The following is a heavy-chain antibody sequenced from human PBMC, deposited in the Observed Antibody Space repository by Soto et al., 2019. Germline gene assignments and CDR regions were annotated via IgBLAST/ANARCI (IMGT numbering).Heavy chain of an antibody. Sequence: QVQLQESGPGLVKPSGTLSLTCAVSGGSIRSSNWWSWVRQPPGKGLEWIGEIYHSGSTNYNPSLKSRVTISVDKSKNQFSLKLSSVTAADTAVYYCARDHRRDIVVVPAAMGYWGQGTLVTVSS. D-gene: IGHD2-2*01. V-gene: IGHV4-4*02. CDR1: GGSIRSSNW. J-gene: IGHJ4*02. CDR2: IYHSGST. CDR3: ARDHRRDIVVVPAAMGY.